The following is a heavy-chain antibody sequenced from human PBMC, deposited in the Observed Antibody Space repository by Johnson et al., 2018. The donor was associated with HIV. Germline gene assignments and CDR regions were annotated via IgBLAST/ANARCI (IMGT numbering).Heavy chain of an antibody. D-gene: IGHD1-1*01. V-gene: IGHV3-30*02. CDR1: GFTFSSYG. CDR2: IRYDGSNK. CDR3: ARGGIIHDAFDI. J-gene: IGHJ3*02. Sequence: QVLLVESGGGVVQPGRSLRLSCAASGFTFSSYGMHWVRQAPGKGLEWVAFIRYDGSNKYFADSVKGRFTISRDNSKNTLYLQMSSLRAEDTAVYYCARGGIIHDAFDIWGQGTMVTVSS.